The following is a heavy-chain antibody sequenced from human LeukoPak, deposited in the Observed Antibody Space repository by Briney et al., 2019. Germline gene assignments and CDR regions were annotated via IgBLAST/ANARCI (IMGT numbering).Heavy chain of an antibody. CDR2: IKQDGSEK. CDR3: ARDPRYCSGGSCYGGFGY. D-gene: IGHD2-15*01. J-gene: IGHJ4*02. Sequence: GGSLRLSCAASGFTFSSYSMNWVRQAPGKGLEWVANIKQDGSEKYYVDSVKGRFTISRDNAKNSLYLQMNSLRAEDTAVYYCARDPRYCSGGSCYGGFGYWGQGTLVTVSS. CDR1: GFTFSSYS. V-gene: IGHV3-7*01.